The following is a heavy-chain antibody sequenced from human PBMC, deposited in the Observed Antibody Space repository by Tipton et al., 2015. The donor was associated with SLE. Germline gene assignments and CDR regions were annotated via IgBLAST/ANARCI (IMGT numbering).Heavy chain of an antibody. Sequence: SLRLSCAASGFTFSDYYMSWIRQAPGKGLEWVSYITTSSAYTNYADSVKGRFTISRDNAKNSLYLQMNSLRAEDTAVYYCAREAYYYDSSGYFFDYWGQGTLVTVSS. J-gene: IGHJ4*02. CDR3: AREAYYYDSSGYFFDY. CDR1: GFTFSDYY. CDR2: ITTSSAYT. D-gene: IGHD3-22*01. V-gene: IGHV3-11*05.